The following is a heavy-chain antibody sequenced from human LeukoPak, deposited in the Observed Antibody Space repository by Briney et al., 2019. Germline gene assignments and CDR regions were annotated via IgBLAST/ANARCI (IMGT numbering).Heavy chain of an antibody. J-gene: IGHJ4*02. CDR3: ARALSRYSYGLGY. Sequence: SETLSLTCAVYGGSFSGYYWSWIRQPPGKGREWIGEINHSGSTNYNPSLKSRVTISVDTSKNQFSLKLSSVTAADTAVYYCARALSRYSYGLGYWGQGTLVTVSS. CDR2: INHSGST. V-gene: IGHV4-34*01. D-gene: IGHD5-18*01. CDR1: GGSFSGYY.